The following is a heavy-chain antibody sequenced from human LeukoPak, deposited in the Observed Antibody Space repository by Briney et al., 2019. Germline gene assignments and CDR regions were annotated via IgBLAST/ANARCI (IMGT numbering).Heavy chain of an antibody. CDR1: GFTVSNNY. V-gene: IGHV3-66*01. Sequence: PGGSLRLSCAASGFTVSNNYMSWVRQAPGKGLEWVSVIYSGGSTYYADSVKGRFTISRDNSKNTLYLQMNSLRAEDTAVYYCARAGSSSYYYYYGMDVWGQGTTITVSS. CDR3: ARAGSSSYYYYYGMDV. CDR2: IYSGGST. J-gene: IGHJ6*02. D-gene: IGHD6-13*01.